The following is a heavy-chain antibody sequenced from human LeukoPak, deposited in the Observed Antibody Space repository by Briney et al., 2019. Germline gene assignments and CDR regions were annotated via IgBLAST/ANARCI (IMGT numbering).Heavy chain of an antibody. J-gene: IGHJ4*02. CDR1: GYTLTSYD. Sequence: ASVKVSCKASGYTLTSYDVNWVRQATGQGLEWVGWMNPNSGNTGYAQKFQGRVTMTRNTSISTAYMELSSLRSEDTAVYYCARGLMVVRGVMYYWGQGTLVTVSS. CDR3: ARGLMVVRGVMYY. CDR2: MNPNSGNT. D-gene: IGHD3-10*01. V-gene: IGHV1-8*01.